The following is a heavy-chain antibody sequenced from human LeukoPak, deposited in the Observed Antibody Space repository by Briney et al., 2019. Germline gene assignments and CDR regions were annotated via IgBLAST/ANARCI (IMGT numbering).Heavy chain of an antibody. CDR3: ARGVATLYYFDY. V-gene: IGHV3-30*02. J-gene: IGHJ4*02. Sequence: PGGSLRLSCAASGFTLSSYGMHWVRQAPGKGLEWVAFIRYDGSNKYYADSVKGRFTISRDNSKNTLYLQMNSLRAEDTAVYYCARGVATLYYFDYWGQGTLVTVSS. CDR1: GFTLSSYG. D-gene: IGHD2-15*01. CDR2: IRYDGSNK.